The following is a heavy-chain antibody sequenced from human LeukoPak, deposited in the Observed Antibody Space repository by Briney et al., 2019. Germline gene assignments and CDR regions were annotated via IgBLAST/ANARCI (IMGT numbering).Heavy chain of an antibody. D-gene: IGHD5-18*01. CDR2: IYYSGST. Sequence: PSETLSLTCTVSGGSISSSSYYWGWIRQPPGKGLEWIGSIYYSGSTYYNPSLKSRVTISVDTSKNQFSLRLSSVTAADTAVYYCARVGGRGYSYGAGPYYYMDVWGKGTTVTVSS. CDR3: ARVGGRGYSYGAGPYYYMDV. V-gene: IGHV4-39*07. CDR1: GGSISSSSYY. J-gene: IGHJ6*03.